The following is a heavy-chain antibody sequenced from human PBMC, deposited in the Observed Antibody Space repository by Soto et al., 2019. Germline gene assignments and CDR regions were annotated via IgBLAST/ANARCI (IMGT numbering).Heavy chain of an antibody. Sequence: PGGSLRLSCAASGFTFSSYWMSWVRQAPGKGLEWVADIKQDGSEKYYVDSVKGRFTISRDNAKNSLYLQMNSLGAEDTAVYYCARERYYYDSSGPVGYWGQGTLVTVSS. V-gene: IGHV3-7*01. J-gene: IGHJ4*02. CDR3: ARERYYYDSSGPVGY. CDR2: IKQDGSEK. CDR1: GFTFSSYW. D-gene: IGHD3-22*01.